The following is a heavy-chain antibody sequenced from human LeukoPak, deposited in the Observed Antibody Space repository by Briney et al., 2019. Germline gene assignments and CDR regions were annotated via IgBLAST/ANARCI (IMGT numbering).Heavy chain of an antibody. Sequence: GGSLRLSCAASGFTFSSYAMHWVRQAPGKGLEWVAVISYDGSNKYYADSVKGRFTISRDNSKNTLYLQMNSLRAEDTAVYYCARVVGWELRAGPDYWGQGTLVTVSS. V-gene: IGHV3-30-3*01. D-gene: IGHD1-26*01. CDR2: ISYDGSNK. CDR1: GFTFSSYA. CDR3: ARVVGWELRAGPDY. J-gene: IGHJ4*02.